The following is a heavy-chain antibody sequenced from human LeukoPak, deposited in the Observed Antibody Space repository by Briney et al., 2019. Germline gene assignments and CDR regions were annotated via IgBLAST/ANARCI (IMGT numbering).Heavy chain of an antibody. CDR2: ISHSGST. V-gene: IGHV4-34*01. CDR3: ARGSTY. CDR1: GGSFSGHY. J-gene: IGHJ4*02. Sequence: SETLSLTCAVFGGSFSGHYWSWIRQPPGKGLEWIGEISHSGSTNYNPSLKSRVTISVDTSKNQFSLKVTSVTAADTAVYYCARGSTYWGQGTLVTVSS.